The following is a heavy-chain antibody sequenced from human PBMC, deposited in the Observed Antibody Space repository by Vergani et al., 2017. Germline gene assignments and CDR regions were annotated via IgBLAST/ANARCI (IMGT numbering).Heavy chain of an antibody. CDR1: GGSLSSYY. CDR2: IYYSGST. D-gene: IGHD2-15*01. V-gene: IGHV4-59*08. CDR3: ARQLGYCSGGSCSPWFDP. J-gene: IGHJ5*02. Sequence: QVQLPESGPGLVKPSETLSLTCTVSGGSLSSYYWSWIRQPPGKGLEWIGYIYYSGSTNYNPSLKSRVTISVDTSKNQFSLKLSSVTAADTAVYYCARQLGYCSGGSCSPWFDPWGQGTLVTVSS.